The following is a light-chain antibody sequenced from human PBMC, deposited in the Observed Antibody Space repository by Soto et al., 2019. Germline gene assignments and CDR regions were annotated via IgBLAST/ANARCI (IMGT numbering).Light chain of an antibody. CDR1: SSDVGDYNY. Sequence: QSALTQPRSVSGSPGQSVTISCTGTSSDVGDYNYVSWYQQHPGKAPKILMYAVNMRPSGVPDRFSGSKSGNTASLTISGLQAEGAAEYSCCSYAGSYTGVFGGGTQVTVL. V-gene: IGLV2-11*01. J-gene: IGLJ3*02. CDR3: CSYAGSYTGV. CDR2: AVN.